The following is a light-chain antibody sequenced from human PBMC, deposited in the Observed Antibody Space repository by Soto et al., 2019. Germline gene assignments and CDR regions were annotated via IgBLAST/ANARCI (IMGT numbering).Light chain of an antibody. Sequence: QSALTQPASVSGSPGQSITISCTGTSSDVGGYNYVSWYQQHPGKAPKLMIYDVSNRPSGVSNRFSGSKSGNTASLTISGLQAEDEADYYCSSYTSSSFVVFGGWTKVTVL. CDR1: SSDVGGYNY. V-gene: IGLV2-14*01. J-gene: IGLJ2*01. CDR2: DVS. CDR3: SSYTSSSFVV.